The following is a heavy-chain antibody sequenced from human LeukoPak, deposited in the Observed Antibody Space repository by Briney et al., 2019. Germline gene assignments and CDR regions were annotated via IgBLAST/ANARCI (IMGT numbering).Heavy chain of an antibody. CDR1: GFIFSNYA. CDR2: IRYDGGNT. V-gene: IGHV3-30*02. Sequence: PGGSLRLSCAASGFIFSNYAMQWVRQAPGMGLEWVAFIRYDGGNTYYADSVKGRFTISRDNSKNTMYLQMNSLRAEDTAVYYCAREEAAAGLDPWGQGTLVTVSS. D-gene: IGHD6-13*01. CDR3: AREEAAAGLDP. J-gene: IGHJ5*02.